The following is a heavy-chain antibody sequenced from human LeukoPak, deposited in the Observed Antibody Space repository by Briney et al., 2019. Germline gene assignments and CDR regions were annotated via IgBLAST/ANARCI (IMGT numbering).Heavy chain of an antibody. J-gene: IGHJ4*02. V-gene: IGHV1-2*02. CDR3: ARGPEYGGTIDY. D-gene: IGHD4-23*01. CDR2: INPNSDAT. CDR1: GCTFICNY. Sequence: ASVKVSCKASGCTFICNYIHWVRQAPGQGLEWMGWINPNSDATKYSQKFQGRVTMTRDTSISTTYMDLTRLTSDDTAVYYCARGPEYGGTIDYWGQGTLVTVSS.